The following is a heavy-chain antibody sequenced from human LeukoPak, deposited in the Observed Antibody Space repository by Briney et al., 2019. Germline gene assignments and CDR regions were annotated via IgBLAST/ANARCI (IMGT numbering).Heavy chain of an antibody. D-gene: IGHD6-13*01. CDR1: GDSVSSDY. J-gene: IGHJ3*02. CDR3: ARDPKSSSSAFDI. Sequence: SETLSLTCTVSGDSVSSDYWSWIRQPPRKGLEWIGYINYSGTTNYNPSLMSRVTISVDTSKNQFSLKLSSVTAADTAVYYCARDPKSSSSAFDIWGQGTMVTVSS. V-gene: IGHV4-59*02. CDR2: INYSGTT.